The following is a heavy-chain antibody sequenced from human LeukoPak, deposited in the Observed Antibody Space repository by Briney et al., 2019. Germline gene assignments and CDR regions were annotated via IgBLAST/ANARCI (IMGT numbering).Heavy chain of an antibody. J-gene: IGHJ4*02. Sequence: PSETLSLTCTVSGGSISSYYWSWIRQPPGKGLEWIGYIYYSGSTNYNPSLKSRVPISVDTSKNQFSLKLSSVTAADTAVYYCARAPLLWFGELLISYFDYWGQGTLVTVSS. CDR2: IYYSGST. V-gene: IGHV4-59*01. D-gene: IGHD3-10*01. CDR3: ARAPLLWFGELLISYFDY. CDR1: GGSISSYY.